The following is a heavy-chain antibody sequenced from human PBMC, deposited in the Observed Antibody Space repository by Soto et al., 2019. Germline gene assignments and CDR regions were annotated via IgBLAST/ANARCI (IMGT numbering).Heavy chain of an antibody. Sequence: GGSLRLSCAASGFTFSTYSMNWVRQAPGKGLEWVSYIGTSVSTMTYADSVRGRFTISRDNAESSLNLQMNNLRAEDTAIYYCARDTDYAFDIWGHGTIVTVSS. CDR2: IGTSVSTM. CDR1: GFTFSTYS. J-gene: IGHJ3*02. CDR3: ARDTDYAFDI. V-gene: IGHV3-48*01.